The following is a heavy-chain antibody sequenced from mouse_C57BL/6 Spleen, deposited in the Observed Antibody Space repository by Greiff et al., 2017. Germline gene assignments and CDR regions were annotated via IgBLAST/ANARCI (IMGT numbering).Heavy chain of an antibody. CDR2: IYPGSGST. Sequence: QVQLQQSGAELVKPGASVKMSCKASGYTFTSYWITWVKQRPGQGLEWIGDIYPGSGSTNYNEEFKSKATLTVDTSSSTAYMQLSSLTSEDSAVYDCARPDYSNYWYFDVWGTGTTVTVSS. D-gene: IGHD2-5*01. CDR1: GYTFTSYW. CDR3: ARPDYSNYWYFDV. J-gene: IGHJ1*03. V-gene: IGHV1-55*01.